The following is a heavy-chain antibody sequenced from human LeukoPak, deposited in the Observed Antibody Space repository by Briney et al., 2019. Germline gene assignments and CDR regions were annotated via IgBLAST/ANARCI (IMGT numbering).Heavy chain of an antibody. CDR2: ISYDENNK. V-gene: IGHV3-30*03. Sequence: SGGSLRLSCAASGFTFSTYAMHWVRQAPGKGLEWVAAISYDENNKYFADSVKGRFTISRDNFKNTLYLQMNSLRTEDTAVYYCAFTTLELLDAFDIWGQGTLVTVSS. J-gene: IGHJ3*02. CDR3: AFTTLELLDAFDI. D-gene: IGHD3-10*01. CDR1: GFTFSTYA.